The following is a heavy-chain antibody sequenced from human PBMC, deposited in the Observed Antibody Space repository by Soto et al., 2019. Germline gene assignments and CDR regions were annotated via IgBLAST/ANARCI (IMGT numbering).Heavy chain of an antibody. Sequence: PSETLSLTCTVSGGSISSYYWSWIRQPPGKGLEWIGYIYYSGSTNYNPSLKSRVTISVDTSKNQFSLKLSSVTAADTAVYYCARATNGDYSYYYYYMDVWGKGTTVTVSS. V-gene: IGHV4-59*01. J-gene: IGHJ6*03. CDR3: ARATNGDYSYYYYYMDV. CDR1: GGSISSYY. CDR2: IYYSGST. D-gene: IGHD4-17*01.